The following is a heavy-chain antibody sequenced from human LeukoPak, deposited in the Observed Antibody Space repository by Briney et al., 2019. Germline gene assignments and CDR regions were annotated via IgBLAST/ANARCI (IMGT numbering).Heavy chain of an antibody. CDR2: ISSDGSST. D-gene: IGHD5-18*01. Sequence: PGGSLRLSCAASGFTFSSYWMHWVRQAPGKGLVWVSRISSDGSSTSYADSVKGRFTISRDNAKNTLYLQMNSLRAEDTAVYYCARDGYSYGWGYYYYYMDVWGKGTTVTISS. V-gene: IGHV3-74*01. CDR3: ARDGYSYGWGYYYYYMDV. J-gene: IGHJ6*03. CDR1: GFTFSSYW.